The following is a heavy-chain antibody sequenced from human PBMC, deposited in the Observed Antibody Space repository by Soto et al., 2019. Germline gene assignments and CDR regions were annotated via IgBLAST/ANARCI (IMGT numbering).Heavy chain of an antibody. CDR3: ARGGSRVLQAGAFDI. V-gene: IGHV1-46*01. D-gene: IGHD6-6*01. CDR2: INPGAGSV. CDR1: GYTFTTKY. Sequence: RASVKVSCKASGYTFTTKYMHWVRQAPGQGLEWMGMINPGAGSVSYAQRFQGRLTVTRDTSTSTVFMELSSLRSEDTAVFYCARGGSRVLQAGAFDIWGQGTMVTVSS. J-gene: IGHJ3*02.